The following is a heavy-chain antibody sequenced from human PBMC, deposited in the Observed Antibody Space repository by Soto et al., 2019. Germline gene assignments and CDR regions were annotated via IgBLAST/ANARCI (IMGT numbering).Heavy chain of an antibody. CDR2: ISYDGSNK. V-gene: IGHV3-30*18. Sequence: SPRLSCAASGFTFSSYGMHWVRQAPGKGLEWVAVISYDGSNKYYADSVKGRFTISRDNSKNTLYLQMNSLRAEDTAVYYCAKEDQYGSGSYYYYYGMDVWGQGTTVTVSS. CDR3: AKEDQYGSGSYYYYYGMDV. J-gene: IGHJ6*02. CDR1: GFTFSSYG. D-gene: IGHD3-10*01.